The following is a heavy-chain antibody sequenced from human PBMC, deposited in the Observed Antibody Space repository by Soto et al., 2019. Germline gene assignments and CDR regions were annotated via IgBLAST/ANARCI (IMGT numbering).Heavy chain of an antibody. CDR2: KYYSGAT. Sequence: SETLSLTCTVSGGSINSDYYCPRFRQFPGGDIQWMGYKYYSGATDSDTSLERRVSFSVDMSKNQCSLNLTSVTVADTAVYYCARGRPNYFYYGLDVWGQGIPVTVSS. CDR3: ARGRPNYFYYGLDV. J-gene: IGHJ6*02. CDR1: GGSINSDYY. V-gene: IGHV4-30-4*01.